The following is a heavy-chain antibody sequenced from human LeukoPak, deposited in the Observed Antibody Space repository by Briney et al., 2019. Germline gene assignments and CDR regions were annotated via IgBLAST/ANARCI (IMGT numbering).Heavy chain of an antibody. V-gene: IGHV1-3*04. J-gene: IGHJ4*02. D-gene: IGHD1-26*01. CDR2: INTGNGST. CDR3: ARDLGSGSLHY. Sequence: ASVKVSCKASGYTFTSFAIHWVRQAPGQRLEWMGWINTGNGSTKYSQKFQGRVTITRDTSASTAYIELSSLRSEDTAVYYCARDLGSGSLHYWGQGTLVTVSS. CDR1: GYTFTSFA.